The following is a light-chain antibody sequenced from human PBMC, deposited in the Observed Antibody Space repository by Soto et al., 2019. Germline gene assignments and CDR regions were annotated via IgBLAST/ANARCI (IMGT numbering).Light chain of an antibody. CDR1: QDINSY. CDR3: QQYDTFPIT. CDR2: DAF. V-gene: IGKV1-33*01. J-gene: IGKJ5*01. Sequence: DIHMTQSPSSLSASVGDRVTITCQASQDINSYVSWYQQRPGKAPKLLIYDAFTLETGVPSRFSGSGSGTDFIFSISSLQPEDFATYYCQQYDTFPITFGQGTRLEIK.